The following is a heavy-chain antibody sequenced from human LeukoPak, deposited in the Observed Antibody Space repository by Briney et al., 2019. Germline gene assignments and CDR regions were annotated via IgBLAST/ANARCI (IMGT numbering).Heavy chain of an antibody. J-gene: IGHJ4*02. CDR2: ISSSSSYI. CDR3: ARDFRWRCADDYGDPRRCYYFDY. D-gene: IGHD4-17*01. Sequence: GGSLRLSCTASGFIFSSYSMNWVRQAPGKGLEWVSFISSSSSYIYYADSVKGRFTISRDNAKNSLYLQMNSLGAEDTAVYYCARDFRWRCADDYGDPRRCYYFDYWGQGTLVTVSS. CDR1: GFIFSSYS. V-gene: IGHV3-21*01.